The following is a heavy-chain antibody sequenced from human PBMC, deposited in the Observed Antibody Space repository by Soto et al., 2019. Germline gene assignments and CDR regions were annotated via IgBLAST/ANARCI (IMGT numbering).Heavy chain of an antibody. J-gene: IGHJ6*02. D-gene: IGHD5-12*01. CDR2: ISYDGSNK. CDR3: ARVGEMATTYYYYYGMDV. CDR1: GFTFSSYA. V-gene: IGHV3-30-3*01. Sequence: QVQLVESGGGVVQPGRSLRLSCAASGFTFSSYAMHWVRQAPGKGLEWVAVISYDGSNKYYADSVKGRFTISRDNSKNALYQQMNSLRAEDTAVYYCARVGEMATTYYYYYGMDVWGQGTTVTVSS.